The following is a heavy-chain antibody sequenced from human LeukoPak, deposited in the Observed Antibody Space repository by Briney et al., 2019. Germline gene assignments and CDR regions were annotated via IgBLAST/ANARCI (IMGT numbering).Heavy chain of an antibody. J-gene: IGHJ4*02. D-gene: IGHD3-10*01. CDR2: IRVSYET. CDR3: AKGSGSYKGIDY. CDR1: GFTFSNYA. V-gene: IGHV3-23*01. Sequence: GGSLRLSCAASGFTFSNYAMNWVRQAPGKGLEWVSGIRVSYETYYADSVKGRFTISRDNSDNTLYLQMSGLRAEDTALYYCAKGSGSYKGIDYWGQGTLVTVSS.